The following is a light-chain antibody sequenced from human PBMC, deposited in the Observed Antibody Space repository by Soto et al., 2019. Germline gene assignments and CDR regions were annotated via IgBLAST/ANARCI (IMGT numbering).Light chain of an antibody. V-gene: IGKV3-11*01. CDR2: AAS. J-gene: IGKJ4*01. CDR1: QSVSSK. CDR3: QHRASWPLT. Sequence: EIVLTQSPATLSLPPGERATLSCRASQSVSSKLIWYQQKPGQAPRLLIYAASNRATGIPARFSGSGSGTDFSLTINSLEPEDVAVYYCQHRASWPLTFGGGTRVEIK.